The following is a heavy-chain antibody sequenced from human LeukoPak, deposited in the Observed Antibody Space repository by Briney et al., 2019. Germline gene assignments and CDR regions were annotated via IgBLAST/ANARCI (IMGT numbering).Heavy chain of an antibody. CDR2: INTNTGNP. J-gene: IGHJ4*02. CDR3: ARDLAVPGTARGY. CDR1: GYTFTGYY. V-gene: IGHV7-4-1*01. Sequence: ASVKVSCKASGYTFTGYYMHWVRQAPGQGLEWMGGINTNTGNPTYAQDFTGRFVFSLDSSVSTAYLQIDSVEAEDTAVYFCARDLAVPGTARGYWGQGTLVTVSS. D-gene: IGHD6-19*01.